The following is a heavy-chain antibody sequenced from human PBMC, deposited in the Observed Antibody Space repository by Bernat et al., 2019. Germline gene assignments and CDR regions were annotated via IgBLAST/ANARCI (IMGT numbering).Heavy chain of an antibody. CDR3: AKDLVYSTRSASSFDI. CDR1: GFTFSVYA. D-gene: IGHD6-13*01. Sequence: VQLLESGGGLVQPGGSLRLSCAASGFTFSVYAMSWVRQAPGKGLEWVSAISGSGADTYYADSVKGRFFISRDNSRNTLYLQMNSLRAEDTAVYYCAKDLVYSTRSASSFDIWGQGTMVTVSS. J-gene: IGHJ3*02. CDR2: ISGSGADT. V-gene: IGHV3-23*01.